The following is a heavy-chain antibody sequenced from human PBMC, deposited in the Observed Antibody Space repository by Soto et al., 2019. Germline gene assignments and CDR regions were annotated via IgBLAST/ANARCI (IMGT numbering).Heavy chain of an antibody. D-gene: IGHD2-2*01. J-gene: IGHJ4*02. CDR3: ARSVCSSTSCYPDGTDY. CDR2: IYPGDSDT. Sequence: GESLKISCNGSGYSFTIYWIGWVRQMPGKGLEWMGIIYPGDSDTRYSPSFQGQVTISADKSISTAYLQWSSLKASDTAMYYCARSVCSSTSCYPDGTDYWGQGTLVTVSS. V-gene: IGHV5-51*01. CDR1: GYSFTIYW.